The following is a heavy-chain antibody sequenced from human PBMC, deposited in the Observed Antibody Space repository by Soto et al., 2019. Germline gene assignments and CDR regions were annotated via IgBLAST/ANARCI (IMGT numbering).Heavy chain of an antibody. D-gene: IGHD3-10*01. CDR1: GYTFTSYA. Sequence: ASVKVSCKASGYTFTSYAMHWVRQAPGQRLEWMGWINAGNGNTKYSQKFQGRVTITRDTSASTAYMELSSLRSEDTALFYCAREGSGSGSYRYYFDYWGQGTLVTVSS. CDR3: AREGSGSGSYRYYFDY. J-gene: IGHJ4*02. CDR2: INAGNGNT. V-gene: IGHV1-3*01.